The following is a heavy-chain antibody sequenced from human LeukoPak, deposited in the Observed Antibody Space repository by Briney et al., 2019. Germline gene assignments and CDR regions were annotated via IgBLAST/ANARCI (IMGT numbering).Heavy chain of an antibody. V-gene: IGHV1-69*05. CDR1: GGTLNSYA. CDR3: ARGADIVVVPAAIGNYYYYYMDV. D-gene: IGHD2-2*01. J-gene: IGHJ6*03. Sequence: SVPVSYKASGGTLNSYAISWVGQAPGQGLEGMGGIILNLCTAKYPQKFQGRVKITTDESTSTAYMELSSLRSEDTAVYYCARGADIVVVPAAIGNYYYYYMDVWGKGTTVTVSS. CDR2: IILNLCTA.